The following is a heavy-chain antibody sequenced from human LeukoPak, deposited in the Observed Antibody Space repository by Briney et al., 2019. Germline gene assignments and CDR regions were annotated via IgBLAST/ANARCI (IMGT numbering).Heavy chain of an antibody. D-gene: IGHD3-9*01. CDR2: ISYDGSNK. J-gene: IGHJ4*02. Sequence: GGSLRLSCAASGFTFSSYGMHWVRQAPGKGLKWVAVISYDGSNKYYADSVKGRFTISRDNSKNTLYLQMNSLRAEDTAVYYCAKVTLRYFDWLLSPIDYWGQGTLVTVSS. CDR3: AKVTLRYFDWLLSPIDY. V-gene: IGHV3-30*18. CDR1: GFTFSSYG.